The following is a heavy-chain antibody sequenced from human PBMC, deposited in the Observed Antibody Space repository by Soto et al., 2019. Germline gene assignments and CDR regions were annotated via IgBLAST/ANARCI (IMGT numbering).Heavy chain of an antibody. CDR1: CGSFSGYY. CDR2: INHSGST. Sequence: QVQLQQWGAGLLKPSETLSLTCAVYCGSFSGYYWSWIRQPPGKGLEWIGEINHSGSTNYNPSLKSRVTMAVDTSKNQVSLKLSSGTAADPAVYYCARTSRFDCWGQGTLVTVSS. V-gene: IGHV4-34*01. CDR3: ARTSRFDC. D-gene: IGHD6-6*01. J-gene: IGHJ4*02.